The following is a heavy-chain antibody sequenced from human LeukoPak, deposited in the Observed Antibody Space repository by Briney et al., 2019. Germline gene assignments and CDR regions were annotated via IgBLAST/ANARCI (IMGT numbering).Heavy chain of an antibody. CDR3: ARRRDCGGHFSFDY. CDR1: GGSISSSSYY. J-gene: IGHJ4*02. V-gene: IGHV4-39*01. CDR2: INYSGIT. Sequence: SETLSLTCSVSGGSISSSSYYWGWIRQPPGKGLEWIGIINYSGITYYNPSLKSRVTIFVDTSSNQFSLKLNSVTAADTAVYFCARRRDCGGHFSFDYWGQGILVIVSS. D-gene: IGHD2-21*01.